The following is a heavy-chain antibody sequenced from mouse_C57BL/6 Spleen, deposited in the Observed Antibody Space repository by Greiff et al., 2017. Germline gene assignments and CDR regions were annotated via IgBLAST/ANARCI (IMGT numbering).Heavy chain of an antibody. V-gene: IGHV5-16*01. CDR3: ARGPNYGSSYAMDY. Sequence: DVQLVESEGGLVQPGSSMKLSCTASGFTFSDYYMAWVRQVPEKGLEWVANINYDGSSTYYLDSLKSRFIISRDNAKNILYLQMSSLKSEDTATYYCARGPNYGSSYAMDYWGQGTSVTVSS. J-gene: IGHJ4*01. D-gene: IGHD1-1*01. CDR2: INYDGSST. CDR1: GFTFSDYY.